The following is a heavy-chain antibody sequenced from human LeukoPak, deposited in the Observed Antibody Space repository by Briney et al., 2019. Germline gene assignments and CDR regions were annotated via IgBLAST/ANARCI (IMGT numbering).Heavy chain of an antibody. CDR3: ARGDYAFDI. CDR1: GFPFPTYW. J-gene: IGHJ3*02. CDR2: INTDVISA. V-gene: IGHV3-74*01. D-gene: IGHD2-21*01. Sequence: GGSLRLSCAASGFPFPTYWMHWVRQAPAKGLVWVSRINTDVISASYADSVKGRFTISRDTAKNTLYLQMNSLRAEDTAVYYCARGDYAFDIWGQGTMVTVSS.